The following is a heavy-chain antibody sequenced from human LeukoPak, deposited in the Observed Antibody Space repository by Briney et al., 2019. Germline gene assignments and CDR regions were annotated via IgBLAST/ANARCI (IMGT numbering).Heavy chain of an antibody. Sequence: PSETLSLTCAVYGGSVSGYYWSWIRQPPGKGLEWIGEINHSGSTNYNPSLKSRVTTSVDTSKNQFSLKLSSVTAADTAVYYCARGTPMHVWGRGTTVTVSS. CDR2: INHSGST. CDR3: ARGTPMHV. CDR1: GGSVSGYY. V-gene: IGHV4-34*01. J-gene: IGHJ6*03.